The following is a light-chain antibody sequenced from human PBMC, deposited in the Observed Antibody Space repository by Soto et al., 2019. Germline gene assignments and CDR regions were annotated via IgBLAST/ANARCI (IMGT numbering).Light chain of an antibody. CDR2: KAS. CDR3: QQSYSTLWT. Sequence: DIQMTQSPSTLSASVGDIVTITCRASQSISSWLAWYQQKPGKAPKLLIYKASSLESGVPSRFSGSGSGTDFTLTISSLQPEDFATYYCQQSYSTLWTFGQGTKVDIK. J-gene: IGKJ1*01. V-gene: IGKV1-5*03. CDR1: QSISSW.